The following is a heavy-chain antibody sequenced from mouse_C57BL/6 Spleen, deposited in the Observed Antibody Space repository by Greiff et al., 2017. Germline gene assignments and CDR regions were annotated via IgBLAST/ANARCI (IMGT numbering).Heavy chain of an antibody. CDR1: GFTFSDYG. CDR2: ISSGSSTI. Sequence: EVQLVESGGGLVKPGGSLKLSCAASGFTFSDYGMHWVRQAPEKGLEWVAYISSGSSTIYYADTVKGRFTISRDNTKNTLFLQMTSLRSEDTAMYYCASMAIYYDGSSYWYFDVWGTGTTVTVSS. J-gene: IGHJ1*03. V-gene: IGHV5-17*01. CDR3: ASMAIYYDGSSYWYFDV. D-gene: IGHD1-1*01.